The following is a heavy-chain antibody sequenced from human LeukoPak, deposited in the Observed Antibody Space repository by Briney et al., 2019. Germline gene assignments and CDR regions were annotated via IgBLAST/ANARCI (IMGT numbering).Heavy chain of an antibody. CDR3: ARDPGSASYPVDY. CDR2: IWFDGTNK. Sequence: GGSLRLSCAASGFTFSSYGMHWVRQAPGKGLDWLAVIWFDGTNKYYADSVKGRFTISRDNSKNTLYLQMNSLRAEDTAVYYCARDPGSASYPVDYWGQGTLVTVSS. CDR1: GFTFSSYG. J-gene: IGHJ4*02. D-gene: IGHD1-26*01. V-gene: IGHV3-33*01.